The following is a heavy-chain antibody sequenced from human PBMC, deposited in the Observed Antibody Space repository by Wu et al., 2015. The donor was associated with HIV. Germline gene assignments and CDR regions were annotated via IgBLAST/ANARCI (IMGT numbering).Heavy chain of an antibody. Sequence: QVQLVQSGGEVKKPGDSVKVSCKASGYTFTTYAISWVRQAPGQGLEWMGWISTYNGKTDYTQKVQGRVTLTTDTSTSTAYMELRSLTSDVTAMYYCAVMVRGVIIRRYFDYVGQGTLVIVSS. CDR1: GYTFTTYA. D-gene: IGHD3-10*01. J-gene: IGHJ4*02. V-gene: IGHV1-18*01. CDR2: ISTYNGKT. CDR3: AVMVRGVIIRRYFDY.